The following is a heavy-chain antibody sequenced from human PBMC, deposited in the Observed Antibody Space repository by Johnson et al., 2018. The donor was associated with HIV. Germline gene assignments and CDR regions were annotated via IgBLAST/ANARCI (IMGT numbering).Heavy chain of an antibody. CDR1: GFDFSSVT. CDR3: AKAQRNYRGALDV. Sequence: QVQLVESGGGVVQPGGSLRLSCAASGFDFSSVTMYWVRQPPGKGLEWVAFVRSDGSNEYYEDSVEGRSTISRDNSRNTLSLELSNLRSDDTAVYSCAKAQRNYRGALDVGGQGTLVTVSS. D-gene: IGHD1-7*01. V-gene: IGHV3-30*02. CDR2: VRSDGSNE. J-gene: IGHJ3*01.